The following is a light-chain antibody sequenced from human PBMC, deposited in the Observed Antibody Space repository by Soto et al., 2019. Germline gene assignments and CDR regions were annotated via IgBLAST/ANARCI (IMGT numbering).Light chain of an antibody. J-gene: IGKJ4*01. Sequence: DIQMTQSPSSLSASVGDRVTITCQASQDIKNYLNWYQQKPGKAPKLLIYEASNLETGVPSRFSGSGSGRSFTFTISSLQPEAIATYYCQQCDHFITFGGGTRIEIK. CDR3: QQCDHFIT. CDR2: EAS. CDR1: QDIKNY. V-gene: IGKV1-33*01.